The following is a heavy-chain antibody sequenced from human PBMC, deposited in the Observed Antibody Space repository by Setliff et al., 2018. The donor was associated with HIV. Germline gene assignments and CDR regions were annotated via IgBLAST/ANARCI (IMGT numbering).Heavy chain of an antibody. V-gene: IGHV3-7*03. CDR3: ARGGSGWYSFDY. J-gene: IGHJ4*02. CDR1: GFTFGMYW. Sequence: PGGSLRLSCAASGFTFGMYWMTWVRQAPGKGLEWVANIKEDGSEKYYVDSVKGRFTISRDNAKKSLYLQMNSLRAEHTAVYYCARGGSGWYSFDYWGQGTLVTVSS. CDR2: IKEDGSEK. D-gene: IGHD6-19*01.